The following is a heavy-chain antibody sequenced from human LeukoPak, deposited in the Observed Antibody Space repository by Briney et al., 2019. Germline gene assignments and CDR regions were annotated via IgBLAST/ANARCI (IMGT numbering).Heavy chain of an antibody. V-gene: IGHV4-4*07. Sequence: SETLSLTCTVSGGSISSYYWSWIRQPAGKGLEWIGRIYTSGSTNYNPSLKSRVTISVDTSKNQFSLKLSSATAADTAVYYCARENILGPVDYWGQGTLVTVSS. J-gene: IGHJ4*02. CDR2: IYTSGST. D-gene: IGHD3-16*01. CDR3: ARENILGPVDY. CDR1: GGSISSYY.